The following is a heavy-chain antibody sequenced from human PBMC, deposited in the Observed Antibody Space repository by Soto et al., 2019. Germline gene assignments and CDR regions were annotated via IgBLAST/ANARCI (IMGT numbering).Heavy chain of an antibody. V-gene: IGHV3-21*04. CDR1: GFTFRSFT. CDR2: ISSNSAYI. D-gene: IGHD1-26*01. J-gene: IGHJ6*02. Sequence: PGGSLRLSCAASGFTFRSFTMNWVRQAPGKGLEWVSTISSNSAYIYYTDALRGRFTISRDNSKNTLYLQMNSLRAEDTAVYYCARVGRSGSYQHLYYYYYGMDVWGQGTTVTVSS. CDR3: ARVGRSGSYQHLYYYYYGMDV.